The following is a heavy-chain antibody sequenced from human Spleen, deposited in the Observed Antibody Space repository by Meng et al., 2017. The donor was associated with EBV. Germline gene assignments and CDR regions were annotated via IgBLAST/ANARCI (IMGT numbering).Heavy chain of an antibody. CDR2: ITNRGIT. CDR3: ATSHSSKVGARRLDY. J-gene: IGHJ4*02. D-gene: IGHD1-26*01. V-gene: IGHV4-34*01. Sequence: GPLQPWGAGLLKPSETLSLSCAVYGGAFSGYYWTWIRQAPGKGLEWIGEITNRGITNYNPSLKSRVTISVDTSKKQFSLNLSSVTAADTAVYYCATSHSSKVGARRLDYWGQGTLVTVSS. CDR1: GGAFSGYY.